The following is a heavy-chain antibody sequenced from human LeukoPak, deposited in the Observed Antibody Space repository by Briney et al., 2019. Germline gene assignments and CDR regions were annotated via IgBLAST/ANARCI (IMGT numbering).Heavy chain of an antibody. D-gene: IGHD3-10*01. CDR3: AKGGPHYGSGSYYAFDY. CDR2: ISYDGSNK. Sequence: GGSLRLSCAASGFTFSSYAMHWVRQAPGKGLEWVAVISYDGSNKYYADSVKGRFTISRDNSKNTLYLQMNSLRAEDTAVYYCAKGGPHYGSGSYYAFDYWGQGTLVTVSS. V-gene: IGHV3-30-3*01. J-gene: IGHJ4*02. CDR1: GFTFSSYA.